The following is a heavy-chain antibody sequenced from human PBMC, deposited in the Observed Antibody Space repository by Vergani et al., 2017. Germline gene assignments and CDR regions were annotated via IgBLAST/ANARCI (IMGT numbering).Heavy chain of an antibody. CDR3: AKDSYGFWGGYRFDP. J-gene: IGHJ5*02. CDR2: ISWNSGSI. V-gene: IGHV3-9*01. D-gene: IGHD3-3*01. CDR1: GFTFDDYA. Sequence: EVQLVESGGGLVQPGRSLRLSCAASGFTFDDYAMHWVRQAPGKGLEWVSGISWNSGSIGYADSVKGRVTISRDNAKNTLYLQMNSLRAEDTALYYCAKDSYGFWGGYRFDPWGQGTLVTVSS.